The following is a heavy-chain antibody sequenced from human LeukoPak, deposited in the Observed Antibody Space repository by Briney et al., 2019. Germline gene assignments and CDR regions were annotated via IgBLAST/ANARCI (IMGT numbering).Heavy chain of an antibody. D-gene: IGHD2-15*01. Sequence: PGGSLRLSCAASGFTFSSYGMHWVRQAPGKGLEWVAFIRYDGSNKYYADSVKGRFTISRGNSKNTLYLQMNSLRAEDTAVYYCANSGLNRFEYWGQGALVTVSS. J-gene: IGHJ4*02. CDR2: IRYDGSNK. V-gene: IGHV3-30*02. CDR1: GFTFSSYG. CDR3: ANSGLNRFEY.